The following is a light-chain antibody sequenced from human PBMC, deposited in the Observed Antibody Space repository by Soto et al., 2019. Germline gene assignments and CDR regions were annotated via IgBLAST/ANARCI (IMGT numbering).Light chain of an antibody. CDR2: DNS. V-gene: IGLV1-51*01. Sequence: QSVLTQPPSVSAAPGQKVTISCSGSSSNIGVKSVSWYQQLPRTPPKLLIYDNSERPSGIPDRFSASKSGTSATLGITGLQTGDEADYYCGTWDDSLSAVVFGGGTKVTVL. J-gene: IGLJ2*01. CDR1: SSNIGVKS. CDR3: GTWDDSLSAVV.